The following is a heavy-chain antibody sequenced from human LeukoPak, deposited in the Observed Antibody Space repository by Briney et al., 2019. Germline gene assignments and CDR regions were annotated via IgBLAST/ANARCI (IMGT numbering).Heavy chain of an antibody. CDR3: ARDNESRDPPHFDY. V-gene: IGHV1-3*03. J-gene: IGHJ4*02. Sequence: ASVKVSCKASGYTFTSYAMHWVRQAPGQRLEWMGWINAGNGNTKYSQEFQGRVTITRDTSASTAYMDVSSQRSEDMAVYYCARDNESRDPPHFDYWGQGTLVTVSS. CDR2: INAGNGNT. CDR1: GYTFTSYA.